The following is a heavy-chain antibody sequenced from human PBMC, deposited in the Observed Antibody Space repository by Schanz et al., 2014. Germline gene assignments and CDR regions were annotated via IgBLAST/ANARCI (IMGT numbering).Heavy chain of an antibody. D-gene: IGHD6-13*01. CDR1: GFTFSTYW. V-gene: IGHV3-74*01. J-gene: IGHJ4*02. Sequence: EVQLVESGGGLVQPGGSLRLSCAASGFTFSTYWMSWVRQAPGKGLVWVSRTSNDGSFTTFADSVKGRFTISRDNAKNSVFLQMNGLRDEDTAVYYCATETYSSSWCFDYWGQGTLVTVSS. CDR2: TSNDGSFT. CDR3: ATETYSSSWCFDY.